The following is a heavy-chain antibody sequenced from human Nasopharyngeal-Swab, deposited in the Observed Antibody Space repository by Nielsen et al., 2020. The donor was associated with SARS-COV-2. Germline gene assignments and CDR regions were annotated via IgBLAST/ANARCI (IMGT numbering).Heavy chain of an antibody. CDR3: ARFYGMDV. CDR2: ISSSGSTI. V-gene: IGHV3-48*03. Sequence: GESLQISCAASGFTFSSYAMNWVRQAPGKGLEWVSYISSSGSTIYYAESVKGRFIISRDNAKNSLYLQMNSLRAEDTAVYYCARFYGMDVWGQGTTVTVSS. J-gene: IGHJ6*02. CDR1: GFTFSSYA.